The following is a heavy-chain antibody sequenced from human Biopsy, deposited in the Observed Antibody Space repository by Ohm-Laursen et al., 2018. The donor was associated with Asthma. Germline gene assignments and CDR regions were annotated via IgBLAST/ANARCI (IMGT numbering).Heavy chain of an antibody. CDR2: MSFDGRQT. V-gene: IGHV3-30*18. D-gene: IGHD3-3*01. J-gene: IGHJ3*02. Sequence: SLRLSCTAPGFSFNSYGMHWVRQAPGKGLEWVAVMSFDGRQTYYADSVRGRFTISRDNSKNTLYLQMNSLRAEDTAVYYCAKERYYDFWSGYPIWGQGTMVTVSS. CDR3: AKERYYDFWSGYPI. CDR1: GFSFNSYG.